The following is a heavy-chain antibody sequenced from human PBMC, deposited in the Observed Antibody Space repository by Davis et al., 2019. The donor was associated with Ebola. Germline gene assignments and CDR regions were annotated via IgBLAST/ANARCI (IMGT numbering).Heavy chain of an antibody. CDR1: GGSISSYY. J-gene: IGHJ5*02. Sequence: SETLSLTCTVSGGSISSYYWSWIRQPPGKGLEWIGEINHSGSTNYNPSLKSRVTISVDTSKNQFSLKLSSVTAADTAVYYCARVASYGWFDPWGQGTLVTVSS. D-gene: IGHD3-10*01. V-gene: IGHV4-34*01. CDR2: INHSGST. CDR3: ARVASYGWFDP.